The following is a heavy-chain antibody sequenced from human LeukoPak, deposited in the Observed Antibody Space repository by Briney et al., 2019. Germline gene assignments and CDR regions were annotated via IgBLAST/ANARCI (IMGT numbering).Heavy chain of an antibody. V-gene: IGHV1-69*06. Sequence: GASVKVSCKASGGTFSSYAISWVRQAPGQGLEWMGGIIPIFGTANYAQKFQGRVTITADKSTSTAYMELSSLRSEDTAVYYCAREALVCSGGSCYSKAFAIWGQGTMVTVSS. CDR3: AREALVCSGGSCYSKAFAI. D-gene: IGHD2-15*01. CDR2: IIPIFGTA. CDR1: GGTFSSYA. J-gene: IGHJ3*02.